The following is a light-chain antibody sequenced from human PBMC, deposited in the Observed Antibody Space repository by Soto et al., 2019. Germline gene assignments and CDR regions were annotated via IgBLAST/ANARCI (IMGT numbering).Light chain of an antibody. CDR3: RQFDSLPIT. CDR2: DGS. J-gene: IGKJ5*01. CDR1: QDITNY. V-gene: IGKV1-33*01. Sequence: DIQMTQSPSSLSASVGDRVTITCQASQDITNYLNWYQQKPGKAPRLLVYDGSNLDTGVPTRFSGSGSEKHFSFTISSLHPEGIATYLFRQFDSLPITLVQGTRLEI.